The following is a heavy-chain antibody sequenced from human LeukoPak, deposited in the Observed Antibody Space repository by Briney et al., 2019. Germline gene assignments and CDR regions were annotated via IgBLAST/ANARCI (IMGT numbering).Heavy chain of an antibody. Sequence: ASVKVSCKASGGGFTFTSHAISWVRQAPGQGLEWMGGLIPIYGSANYAQKFQGRVTITSDESTRTVYMELSSLRPEDSAVYYCAGFFYDNSGDAFDIWGQGTMGTVSS. CDR2: LIPIYGSA. V-gene: IGHV1-69*01. CDR3: AGFFYDNSGDAFDI. D-gene: IGHD3-22*01. CDR1: GGGFTFTSHA. J-gene: IGHJ3*02.